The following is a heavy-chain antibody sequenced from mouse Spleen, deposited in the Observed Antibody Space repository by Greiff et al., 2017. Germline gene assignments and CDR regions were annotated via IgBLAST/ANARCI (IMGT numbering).Heavy chain of an antibody. J-gene: IGHJ4*01. CDR3: ARYLSYGSSFYAMDY. CDR1: GFTFTDYY. CDR2: IRNKANGYTT. V-gene: IGHV7-3*01. D-gene: IGHD1-1*01. Sequence: EVKLMESGGGLVQPGGSLSLSCAASGFTFTDYYMSWVRQPPGKALEWLGFIRNKANGYTTGYSASVKGRFTISRDNSQSILYLQMNALRAEDSATYYCARYLSYGSSFYAMDYWGQGTSVTVSS.